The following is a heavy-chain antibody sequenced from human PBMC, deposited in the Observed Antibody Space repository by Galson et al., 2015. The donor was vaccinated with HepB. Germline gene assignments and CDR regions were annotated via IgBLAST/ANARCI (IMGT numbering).Heavy chain of an antibody. D-gene: IGHD3-10*01. V-gene: IGHV3-30*02. J-gene: IGHJ6*02. Sequence: SLRLSCAASGFTFSNYGMHWVRQAPGKGLEWVAFIGHDGSNTYYGDSVKGRFTISRDSSKNTLYLQMNSLRTEDTAVYFCAKDLTSLHPSYYYGMDVWGHGTTVTVTS. CDR1: GFTFSNYG. CDR3: AKDLTSLHPSYYYGMDV. CDR2: IGHDGSNT.